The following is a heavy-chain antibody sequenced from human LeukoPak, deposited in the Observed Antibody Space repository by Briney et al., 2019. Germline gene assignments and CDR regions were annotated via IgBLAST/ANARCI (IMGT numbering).Heavy chain of an antibody. Sequence: GGSLRLSCTASGFTFGDYAMSWVRQAPGKGLEWVGFIRSKAYGGTTEYAASVKGRFTISRDDSKSIAYLQMNSLKTEDTAVYYCTRSLGFGREVTFDYWGQGTLVTVSS. CDR3: TRSLGFGREVTFDY. D-gene: IGHD5-18*01. CDR2: IRSKAYGGTT. CDR1: GFTFGDYA. J-gene: IGHJ4*02. V-gene: IGHV3-49*04.